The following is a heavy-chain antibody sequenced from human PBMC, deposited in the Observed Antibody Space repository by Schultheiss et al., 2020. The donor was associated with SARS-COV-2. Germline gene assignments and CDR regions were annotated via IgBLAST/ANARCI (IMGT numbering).Heavy chain of an antibody. Sequence: ASVKVSFKASGYTFTSYGISWVRQAPGQGLEWMGWISAYNGNTNYAQKLQGRVTMTTDTSTSTAYMELRSLRSDDTAVYYCARPTSDGYSGYVRYWYFDLWGRGTLVTVSS. D-gene: IGHD5-12*01. CDR1: GYTFTSYG. V-gene: IGHV1-18*01. J-gene: IGHJ2*01. CDR3: ARPTSDGYSGYVRYWYFDL. CDR2: ISAYNGNT.